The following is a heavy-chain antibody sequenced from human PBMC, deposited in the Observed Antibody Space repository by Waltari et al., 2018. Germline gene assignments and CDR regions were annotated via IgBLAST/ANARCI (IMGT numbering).Heavy chain of an antibody. J-gene: IGHJ4*02. CDR2: TYHSGAT. D-gene: IGHD1-1*01. CDR1: GYSISSGYY. V-gene: IGHV4-38-2*02. Sequence: QVQLQESGPGLVKPSETLSLTCAVSGYSISSGYYWGWLRQPPGKGLEWIGSTYHSGATSYDPSLKRRVTISVETSKNQFSRKLSSVTAADTAVYYCARDRGQGTFDYWGQGTLVTVSS. CDR3: ARDRGQGTFDY.